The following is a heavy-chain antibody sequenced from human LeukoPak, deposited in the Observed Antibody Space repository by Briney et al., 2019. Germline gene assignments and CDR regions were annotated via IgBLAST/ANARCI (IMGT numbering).Heavy chain of an antibody. J-gene: IGHJ4*02. V-gene: IGHV3-7*01. CDR2: IKQDGTER. CDR3: ARDAPCTTSTCYKQIDS. Sequence: PGGSLRLSCAASGFTFTTYRMSWVRQAPGKGLEWVANIKQDGTERYYVDSVKGRFTISRDNAKNSLYLQLNSLRADDTAVYYCARDAPCTTSTCYKQIDSWGQGTLVTVSS. CDR1: GFTFTTYR. D-gene: IGHD2-2*02.